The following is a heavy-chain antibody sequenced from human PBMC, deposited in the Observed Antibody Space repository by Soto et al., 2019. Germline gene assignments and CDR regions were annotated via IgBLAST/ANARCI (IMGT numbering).Heavy chain of an antibody. CDR3: ASAPSFYWGSYRYGYFDY. Sequence: SETLSLTRAVSGGSISSGGYSWSWIRQPPGKGLEWIGYIYHSGSTYYNPSLKSRVTISVDRSKNQFSLKLSSVTAADTAVYYCASAPSFYWGSYRYGYFDYWGQGTLVTVSS. V-gene: IGHV4-30-2*01. J-gene: IGHJ4*02. CDR2: IYHSGST. D-gene: IGHD3-16*02. CDR1: GGSISSGGYS.